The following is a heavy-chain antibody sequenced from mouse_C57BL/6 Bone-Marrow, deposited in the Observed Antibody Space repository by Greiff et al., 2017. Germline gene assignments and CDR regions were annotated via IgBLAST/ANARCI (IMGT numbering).Heavy chain of an antibody. CDR2: ISDGGSYT. Sequence: EVQGVESGGGLVKPGGSLKLSCAASGFTFSSYAMSWVRQTPEKRLEWVATISDGGSYTYYPDNVKGRFTIARDNAKNNLYLQMSHLKSEATAMYYVARDRGNCYYYAMDYWGQGTSVTVSA. CDR3: ARDRGNCYYYAMDY. V-gene: IGHV5-4*01. CDR1: GFTFSSYA. D-gene: IGHD3-3*01. J-gene: IGHJ4*01.